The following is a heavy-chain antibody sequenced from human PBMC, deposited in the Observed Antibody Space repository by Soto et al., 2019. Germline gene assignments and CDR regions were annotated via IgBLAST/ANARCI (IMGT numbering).Heavy chain of an antibody. CDR3: AKATPYNSGSYYYFDY. D-gene: IGHD1-26*01. V-gene: IGHV3-23*01. CDR1: GFTFSSYA. Sequence: GGSLRLSCAASGFTFSSYAMSWVHQAPGKGLEWVSAISGSGGSTYYADSVKGRFTISRDNSKNTLYLQMNSLRAEDTAVYYCAKATPYNSGSYYYFDYWGQGTLVTVSS. J-gene: IGHJ4*02. CDR2: ISGSGGST.